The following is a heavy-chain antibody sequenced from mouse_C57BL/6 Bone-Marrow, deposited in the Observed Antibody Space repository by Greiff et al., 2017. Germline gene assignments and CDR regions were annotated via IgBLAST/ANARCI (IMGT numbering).Heavy chain of an antibody. D-gene: IGHD2-4*01. V-gene: IGHV1-50*01. CDR2: IDPSDSYT. CDR3: ARGDYDGRPWFAY. Sequence: QVQLQQPGAELVKPGASVKLSCKASGYTFTSYWMQWVKQRPGQGLEWIGEIDPSDSYTNYNQKFKGKATLTVDTSSSTAYMQLSSLTSEDSAVYYCARGDYDGRPWFAYWGQGTLVTVSA. J-gene: IGHJ3*01. CDR1: GYTFTSYW.